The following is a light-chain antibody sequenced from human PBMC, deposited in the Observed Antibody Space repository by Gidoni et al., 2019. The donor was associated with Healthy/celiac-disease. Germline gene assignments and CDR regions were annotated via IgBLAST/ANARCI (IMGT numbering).Light chain of an antibody. CDR3: QQYYSTLPT. J-gene: IGKJ1*01. CDR2: WAS. CDR1: QSVLYSSNNKNY. V-gene: IGKV4-1*01. Sequence: DIVMTQSPDSLAVSLGERATINCKSSQSVLYSSNNKNYLAWYQQKPGQPPKLLIYWASTRESGVPYRFSGSGSGTDFTLTISSLQAEDVAVYYCQQYYSTLPTFGQGTKVEIK.